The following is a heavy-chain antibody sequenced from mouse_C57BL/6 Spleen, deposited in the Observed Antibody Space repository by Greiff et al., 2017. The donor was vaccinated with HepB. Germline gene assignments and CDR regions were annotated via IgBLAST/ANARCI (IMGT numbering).Heavy chain of an antibody. Sequence: VKLQQSGAELVKPGASVKLSCKASGYTFTSYWMHWVKQRPGQGLEWIGMIHPNSGSTNYNEKFKSKATLTVDKSSSTAYMQLSSLTSEDSAVYYCARSFGYDYDAWFAYWGQGTLVTVSA. J-gene: IGHJ3*01. CDR3: ARSFGYDYDAWFAY. CDR1: GYTFTSYW. V-gene: IGHV1-64*01. CDR2: IHPNSGST. D-gene: IGHD2-4*01.